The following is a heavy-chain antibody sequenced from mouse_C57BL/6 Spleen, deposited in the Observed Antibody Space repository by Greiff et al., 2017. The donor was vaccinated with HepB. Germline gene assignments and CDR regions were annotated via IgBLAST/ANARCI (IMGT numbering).Heavy chain of an antibody. CDR2: ISYDGSN. Sequence: DVQLQESGPGLVKPSQSLSLTCSVTGYSITSGYYWNWIRQFPGNKLEWMGYISYDGSNNYNPSLKNRISITRDTSKNQFFLKLNSVTTEDTATYYCARGANCDYFDYWGQGTTLTVSS. V-gene: IGHV3-6*01. D-gene: IGHD4-1*01. J-gene: IGHJ2*01. CDR1: GYSITSGYY. CDR3: ARGANCDYFDY.